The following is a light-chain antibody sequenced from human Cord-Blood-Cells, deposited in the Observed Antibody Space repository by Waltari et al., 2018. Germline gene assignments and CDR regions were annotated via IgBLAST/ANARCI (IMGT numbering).Light chain of an antibody. CDR2: RNN. Sequence: QSVLTQPPSASGTPGQRVTISCSGSSSNIGSNYVYWYQQLPGTAPKLLIYRNNQRPSGFPDRFSGHKSGTSAALAVSGLRSEDEADYYCAAWEDSLGGVVFGGGTKLTVL. CDR3: AAWEDSLGGVV. CDR1: SSNIGSNY. V-gene: IGLV1-47*01. J-gene: IGLJ3*02.